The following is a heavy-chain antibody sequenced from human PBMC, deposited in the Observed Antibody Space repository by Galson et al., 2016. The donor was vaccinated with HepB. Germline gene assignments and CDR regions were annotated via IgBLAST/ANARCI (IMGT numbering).Heavy chain of an antibody. V-gene: IGHV4-59*08. D-gene: IGHD1-26*01. CDR3: ARLPIRIGRYYAFDV. CDR2: IYYNGVT. J-gene: IGHJ3*01. Sequence: SETLSLTCSVSGGSISGYYWSWIRQPPGKGLEYIGYIYYNGVTNYNPSLASRVTISVDTSKNQVSLDLYSVTAADTAVYYCARLPIRIGRYYAFDVWGQGTMGVVSS. CDR1: GGSISGYY.